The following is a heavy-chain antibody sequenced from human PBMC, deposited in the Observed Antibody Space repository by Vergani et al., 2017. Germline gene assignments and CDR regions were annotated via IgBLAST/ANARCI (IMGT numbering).Heavy chain of an antibody. Sequence: EVQLLESGGDLVQPGGSLRLSCAASGFTFNHYAMNWVRQAPGKGLEWVSGISGSGGCTSYAGSVKGRFTISRDSSKNTLYLQMNSLSAGDTAVYYCAKANPRNSGYDYLYYYHAMDVWAQGTTVTVSS. CDR3: AKANPRNSGYDYLYYYHAMDV. CDR2: ISGSGGCT. D-gene: IGHD5-12*01. V-gene: IGHV3-23*01. CDR1: GFTFNHYA. J-gene: IGHJ6*02.